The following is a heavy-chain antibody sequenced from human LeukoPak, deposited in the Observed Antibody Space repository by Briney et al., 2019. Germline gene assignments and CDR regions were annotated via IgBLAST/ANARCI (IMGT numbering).Heavy chain of an antibody. CDR3: ARQPSGSYPGWFDP. V-gene: IGHV4-39*01. D-gene: IGHD1-26*01. CDR2: IYYSGST. CDR1: GGSISSSSYY. J-gene: IGHJ5*02. Sequence: SSETLSLTCTVSGGSISSSSYYWGWIRQPPGKGLEWIGSIYYSGSTYYNPSLKSRVTISVDTSKNQFSLKLSSVTAADTAVYYCARQPSGSYPGWFDPWGQGTLVTVSS.